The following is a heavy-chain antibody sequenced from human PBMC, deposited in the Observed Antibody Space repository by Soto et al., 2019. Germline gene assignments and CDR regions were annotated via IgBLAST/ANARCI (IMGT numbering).Heavy chain of an antibody. CDR3: AREGYTSSSIHSFLDS. D-gene: IGHD6-6*01. J-gene: IGHJ4*02. V-gene: IGHV1-69*10. Sequence: ASVKVSCKASGGTFSSYGISWVRQAPGQGLEWMGRIIPFLSTTNYAQNFQDRLTVTADTSTNTAFMELSSLRSDDTAVYYCAREGYTSSSIHSFLDSWGQGTLVTVSS. CDR2: IIPFLSTT. CDR1: GGTFSSYG.